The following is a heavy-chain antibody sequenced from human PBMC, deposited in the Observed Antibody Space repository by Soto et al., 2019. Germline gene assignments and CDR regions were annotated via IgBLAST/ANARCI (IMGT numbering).Heavy chain of an antibody. CDR2: IYHSGST. CDR1: GGSISSGGYS. J-gene: IGHJ6*02. CDR3: SGGGITMVRGVDYYYYGMDV. D-gene: IGHD3-10*01. V-gene: IGHV4-30-2*01. Sequence: SETLYLTFAISGGSISSGGYSWGWLRQPPGEGVEWIGYIYHSGSTYYNPSLKSRVTISVDRSKNQFSLKLSSVTAADTAVYYCSGGGITMVRGVDYYYYGMDVWGQGTTVTVSS.